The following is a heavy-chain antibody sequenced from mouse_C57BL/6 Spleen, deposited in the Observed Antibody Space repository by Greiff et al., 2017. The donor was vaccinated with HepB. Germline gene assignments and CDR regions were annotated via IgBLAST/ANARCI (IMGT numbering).Heavy chain of an antibody. J-gene: IGHJ4*01. CDR2: ISSGSSTI. Sequence: EVQLQESGGGLVKPGGSLKLSCAASGFTFSDYGMHWVRQAPEKGLEWVAYISSGSSTIYYADTVKGRFTISRDNAKNTLFLQMTSLRSEDTAMYYCARRLLYYAMDYWGQGTSVTVSS. CDR3: ARRLLYYAMDY. V-gene: IGHV5-17*01. CDR1: GFTFSDYG.